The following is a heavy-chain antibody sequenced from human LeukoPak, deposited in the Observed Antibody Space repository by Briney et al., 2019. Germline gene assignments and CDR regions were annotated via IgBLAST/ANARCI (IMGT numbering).Heavy chain of an antibody. V-gene: IGHV3-30*18. D-gene: IGHD6-19*01. CDR3: AKLGYDSSGSPRLVDF. J-gene: IGHJ4*02. Sequence: GGSLRLSCEASGFISRSYAMHWVRQAPGKGLQWVAFISYDGSKKYYADSVKGRFTISRDNSMNTLDLQMNSLRAEDTAVYYCAKLGYDSSGSPRLVDFWGQGTLVTVSS. CDR1: GFISRSYA. CDR2: ISYDGSKK.